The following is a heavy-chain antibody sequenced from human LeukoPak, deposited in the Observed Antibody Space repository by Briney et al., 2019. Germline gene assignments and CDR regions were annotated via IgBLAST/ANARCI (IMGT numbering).Heavy chain of an antibody. D-gene: IGHD3-22*01. CDR3: AREAYDSSGLGY. V-gene: IGHV3-21*01. J-gene: IGHJ4*02. Sequence: GGSLRLSCAASGFTFSSYSMNWVRQAPGKGLEWVSSISSSSSYIYYADSVKGRLTISRDNAKNSLYLQMNSLRAEDTAVYYCAREAYDSSGLGYWGQGTLVTVSS. CDR1: GFTFSSYS. CDR2: ISSSSSYI.